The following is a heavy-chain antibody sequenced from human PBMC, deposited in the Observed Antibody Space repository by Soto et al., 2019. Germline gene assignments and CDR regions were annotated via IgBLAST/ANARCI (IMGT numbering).Heavy chain of an antibody. D-gene: IGHD5-18*01. Sequence: QVQLVESGGGVVQPGRSLRLSCAASGFTFSSYGMHWVRQAPGKGLEWVAVISYDGSNKYYADSVKGRFTISRDNSKNTLYLQINSLRAEGTAVYYCANGSTAMTYFDYWGQGTLVTVSS. CDR2: ISYDGSNK. J-gene: IGHJ4*02. CDR3: ANGSTAMTYFDY. CDR1: GFTFSSYG. V-gene: IGHV3-30*18.